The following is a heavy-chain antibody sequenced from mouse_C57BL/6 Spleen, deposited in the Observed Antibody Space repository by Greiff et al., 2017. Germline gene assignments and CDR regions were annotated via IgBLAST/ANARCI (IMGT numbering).Heavy chain of an antibody. CDR1: GYAFTNYL. CDR2: INPGSGGT. Sequence: QVQLQQSGAELVRPGTSVKVSCKASGYAFTNYLIEWVKQRPGQGLEWIGVINPGSGGTNYNEKFKGKATLTADKSSSTAYMQLSSLTSEDSAVYFCAREGTSSLYYAMDYWGQGTSVTVSS. D-gene: IGHD1-1*01. CDR3: AREGTSSLYYAMDY. V-gene: IGHV1-54*01. J-gene: IGHJ4*01.